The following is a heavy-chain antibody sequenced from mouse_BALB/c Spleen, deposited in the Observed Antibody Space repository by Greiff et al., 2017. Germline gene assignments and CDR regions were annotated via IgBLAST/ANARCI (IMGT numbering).Heavy chain of an antibody. CDR2: ISSGGGST. CDR3: ARHRYYGSSYEFAY. CDR1: GFAFSSYD. Sequence: DVHLVESGGGLVKPGGSLKLSCAASGFAFSSYDMSWVRQTPEKRLEWVAYISSGGGSTYYPDTVKGRFTISRDNAKNTLYLQMSSLKSEDTAMYYCARHRYYGSSYEFAYWGQGTLVTVSA. J-gene: IGHJ3*01. D-gene: IGHD1-1*01. V-gene: IGHV5-12-1*01.